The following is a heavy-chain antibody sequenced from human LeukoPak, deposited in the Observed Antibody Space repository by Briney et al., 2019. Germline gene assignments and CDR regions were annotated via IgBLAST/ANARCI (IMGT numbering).Heavy chain of an antibody. Sequence: PGGSLRLSCAASGFTFKYFWMSWVRQAPGKGLEWVANIKQDGSETHYVASVKGRLTISRDNAKNSLFLQMNSLRAEDTAVYYCARDSASCRGCAFDIWGQGTIVTVS. CDR3: ARDSASCRGCAFDI. D-gene: IGHD2-2*01. CDR2: IKQDGSET. J-gene: IGHJ3*02. CDR1: GFTFKYFW. V-gene: IGHV3-7*01.